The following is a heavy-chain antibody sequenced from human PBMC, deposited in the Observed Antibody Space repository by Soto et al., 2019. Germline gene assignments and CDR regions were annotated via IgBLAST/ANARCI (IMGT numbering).Heavy chain of an antibody. V-gene: IGHV3-23*01. CDR1: GFTFSSYA. Sequence: GGSLRLSCAASGFTFSSYAMSWVRQAPGKGLEWVSAISGSGGSTYYADSVKGRFTISRDNSKNTLYLQMNSLRAEDTAVYYCAKDSSYDILTGYYSYYFDYWGQGTLVTVSS. CDR2: ISGSGGST. CDR3: AKDSSYDILTGYYSYYFDY. J-gene: IGHJ4*02. D-gene: IGHD3-9*01.